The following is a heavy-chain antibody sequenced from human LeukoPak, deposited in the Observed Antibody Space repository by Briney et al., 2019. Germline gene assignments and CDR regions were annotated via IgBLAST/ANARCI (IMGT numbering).Heavy chain of an antibody. CDR2: IYYSGST. D-gene: IGHD2-15*01. CDR1: GGSISSSSYY. CDR3: AGNVVAATSFDY. Sequence: SETLSLTCTVSGGSISSSSYYWGWIRQPPGKGLEWIGSIYYSGSTYYNPSLKGRVTISVDTSKNQFSLKLSSVTAADTAVYYCAGNVVAATSFDYWGQGTLVTVSS. V-gene: IGHV4-39*01. J-gene: IGHJ4*02.